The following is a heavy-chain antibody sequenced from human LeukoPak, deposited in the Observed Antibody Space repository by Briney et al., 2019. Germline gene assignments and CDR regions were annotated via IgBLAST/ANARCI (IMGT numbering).Heavy chain of an antibody. CDR1: GFTFSSDT. V-gene: IGHV3-64*01. CDR2: ISSNGGRT. D-gene: IGHD2-21*01. CDR3: ARGGSYCGDYYYYGMDV. Sequence: PGGSLRLSCAASGFTFSSDTMHWVRQAPGKGLEYVSGISSNGGRTYYANSVKGRLTISRESSRYTLYLQMGSLRAEDMAVYYCARGGSYCGDYYYYGMDVWGQGTTVTVSS. J-gene: IGHJ6*02.